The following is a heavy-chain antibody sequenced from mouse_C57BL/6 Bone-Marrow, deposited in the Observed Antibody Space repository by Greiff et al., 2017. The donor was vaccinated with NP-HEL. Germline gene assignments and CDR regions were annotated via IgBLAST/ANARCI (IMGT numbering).Heavy chain of an antibody. CDR3: ARGRSNYVRAMDY. CDR1: GYTFTSYW. CDR2: IYPGSGST. J-gene: IGHJ4*01. D-gene: IGHD2-5*01. Sequence: QVQLQQPGAELVKPGASVKMSCKASGYTFTSYWITWVKQRPGQGLEWIGDIYPGSGSTNYNEKFKSKATLTVDTSSSTAYMQLSSLTSEDSAVYYCARGRSNYVRAMDYWGQGTSVTVSS. V-gene: IGHV1-55*01.